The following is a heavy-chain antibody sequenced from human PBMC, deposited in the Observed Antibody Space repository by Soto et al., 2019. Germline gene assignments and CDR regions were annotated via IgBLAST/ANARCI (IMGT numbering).Heavy chain of an antibody. D-gene: IGHD2-2*01. V-gene: IGHV3-30-3*01. Sequence: SLRLSCAASGFTCSSYAMHWVRQAPGKGLEWVAVISYDGSNKYYADSVKGRFTISRDNSKNTLYLQMNSLRAEDTAVYYCARDDIVLVPAAPKYYYYGMDVWGQGTTVTVSS. CDR2: ISYDGSNK. J-gene: IGHJ6*02. CDR3: ARDDIVLVPAAPKYYYYGMDV. CDR1: GFTCSSYA.